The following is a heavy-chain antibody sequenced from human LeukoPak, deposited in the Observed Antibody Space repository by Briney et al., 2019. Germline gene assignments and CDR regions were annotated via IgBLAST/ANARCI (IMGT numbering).Heavy chain of an antibody. CDR2: IYYSGST. Sequence: PSETLSLTCTVSGGSISSSSYYWGWIRQPPGKGLEWIGSIYYSGSTYYNPSLKSRVTISVDTSKNQFSLKLSSVTAADTAVYYCARQKSGSYNRNAFDIWGQGTMVTVSS. V-gene: IGHV4-39*01. CDR1: GGSISSSSYY. D-gene: IGHD1-26*01. CDR3: ARQKSGSYNRNAFDI. J-gene: IGHJ3*02.